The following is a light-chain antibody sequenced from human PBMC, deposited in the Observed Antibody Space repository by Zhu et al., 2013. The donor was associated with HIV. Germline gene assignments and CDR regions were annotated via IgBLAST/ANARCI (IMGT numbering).Light chain of an antibody. V-gene: IGLV3-1*01. J-gene: IGLJ2*01. CDR3: QAWDSSNVV. Sequence: SYELTQPPSVSVSPGQTANITCSGEKLGEKYASWYQQRPGQSPVLLMFEDAKRPSGIPERFSGSNSGNTATLTISGTQAMDEADYYCQAWDSSNVVFGGGTKLTVL. CDR1: KLGEKY. CDR2: EDA.